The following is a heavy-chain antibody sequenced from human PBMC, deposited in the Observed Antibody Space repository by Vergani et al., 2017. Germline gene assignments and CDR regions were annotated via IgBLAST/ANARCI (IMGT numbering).Heavy chain of an antibody. Sequence: QVQLQQWGAGLLKPSETLSLTCAVYGGSFSGYYWSWIRQPPGKGLECIGEINHSGSTNYNPSLKSRVTISVDTSKNQFSLKLSSVTAADTAVYYCARSPPMDVWGKGTTVTVSS. CDR2: INHSGST. V-gene: IGHV4-34*01. CDR1: GGSFSGYY. CDR3: ARSPPMDV. J-gene: IGHJ6*03.